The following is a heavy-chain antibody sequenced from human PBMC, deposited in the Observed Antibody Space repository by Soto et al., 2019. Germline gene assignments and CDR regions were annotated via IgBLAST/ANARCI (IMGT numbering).Heavy chain of an antibody. V-gene: IGHV1-46*03. CDR3: ARDLYDFRRQNLDY. D-gene: IGHD3-16*01. J-gene: IGHJ4*02. Sequence: QVQLVQSGAEMKKPGASVKVSCKTSGYTFTNYYMHWVRQAPGQGLEWMGIINPSAGSTTYAQNFRGRVTMTRDTSTSTVYLALSSLRSEDTAVYYCARDLYDFRRQNLDYWGQGTLVHVSS. CDR2: INPSAGST. CDR1: GYTFTNYY.